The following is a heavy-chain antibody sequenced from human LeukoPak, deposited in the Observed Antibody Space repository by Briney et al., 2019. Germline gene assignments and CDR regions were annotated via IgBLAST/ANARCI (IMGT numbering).Heavy chain of an antibody. CDR1: GFTFSSYA. J-gene: IGHJ5*02. V-gene: IGHV3-23*01. CDR3: ARDNIAAAAWGRHFDP. D-gene: IGHD6-6*01. Sequence: GGTLRLSCAASGFTFSSYAMNWVRQAPGKGLEGVSAINSNGGSTYYADSVKGRFTSSRDNSKNTLYLQMNSLRSEDTAVYYCARDNIAAAAWGRHFDPWGQGTLVTVSS. CDR2: INSNGGST.